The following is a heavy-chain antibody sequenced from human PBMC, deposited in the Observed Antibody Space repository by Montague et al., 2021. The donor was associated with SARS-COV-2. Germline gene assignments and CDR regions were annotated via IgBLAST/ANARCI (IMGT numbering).Heavy chain of an antibody. CDR3: AGGGYYDNTGYYSDYYYNMDV. CDR2: IFHSGRT. CDR1: GGSIDSFY. D-gene: IGHD3-22*01. J-gene: IGHJ6*02. Sequence: SETLSLTCTVSGGSIDSFYWSWFRRPPGKGLEWIGCIFHSGRTYYNPSLKSRVSMSVDTSKNQVSLRLSSLSAADTAVYYCAGGGYYDNTGYYSDYYYNMDVWGQGTTVTVSS. V-gene: IGHV4-59*01.